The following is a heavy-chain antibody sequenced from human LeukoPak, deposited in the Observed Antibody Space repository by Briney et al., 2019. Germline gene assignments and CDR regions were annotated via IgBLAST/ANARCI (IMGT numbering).Heavy chain of an antibody. V-gene: IGHV3-30*02. CDR2: IRYDGSNK. Sequence: GGSLRLSCAASGFTFSSYGMHWVRQAPGKGLEWVAFIRYDGSNKYYADSVKGRFTISRDSSKNTVYLQMNSLRAEDTAVYYCAAPGVPAATYYFDYWGQGTLVTVSS. D-gene: IGHD2-2*01. CDR3: AAPGVPAATYYFDY. J-gene: IGHJ4*02. CDR1: GFTFSSYG.